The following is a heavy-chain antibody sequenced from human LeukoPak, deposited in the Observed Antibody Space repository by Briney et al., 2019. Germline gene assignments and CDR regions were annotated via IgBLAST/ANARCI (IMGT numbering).Heavy chain of an antibody. V-gene: IGHV3-13*01. CDR2: LGTAGDT. CDR1: GFTLTNYA. Sequence: GGSLRLSCADSGFTLTNYAMHWVRQRAGEGLEWVSALGTAGDTFYPGSVKGRFTISRDNAKKSLFLQMNSLRAEDTAIYYCARQNTPHGNFDYWGQGTLVTVSS. CDR3: ARQNTPHGNFDY. D-gene: IGHD5-24*01. J-gene: IGHJ4*02.